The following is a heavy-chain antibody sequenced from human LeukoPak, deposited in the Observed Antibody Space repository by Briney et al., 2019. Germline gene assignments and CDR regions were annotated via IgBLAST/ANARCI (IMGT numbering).Heavy chain of an antibody. CDR3: ARDIRDGYNFDY. Sequence: PGGSLRLSCAASGFTFSDYYMSWIRQAPGKGLEWVSLISGDGGSTYYADSVKGRFTISRDNSKNSLYLQMNSLRTEDTALYYCARDIRDGYNFDYWGQGTLVTVSS. J-gene: IGHJ4*02. CDR1: GFTFSDYY. D-gene: IGHD5-24*01. CDR2: ISGDGGST. V-gene: IGHV3-43*02.